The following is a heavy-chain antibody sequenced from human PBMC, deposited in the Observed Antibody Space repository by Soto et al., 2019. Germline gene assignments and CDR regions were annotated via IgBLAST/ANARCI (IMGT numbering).Heavy chain of an antibody. CDR3: AKRVKSGSTSVGNAMDV. CDR2: ISGSGDGT. J-gene: IGHJ6*02. D-gene: IGHD1-26*01. Sequence: EVQLLESGGGLVQPGGSLRLSCAASGFSFTNYAVTWVRQAPGKGLEWVSAISGSGDGTYYADSVRGRFPISRDNSKSTVHLQMNSLRAEDTAVYFCAKRVKSGSTSVGNAMDVWGQGTTVTVAS. V-gene: IGHV3-23*01. CDR1: GFSFTNYA.